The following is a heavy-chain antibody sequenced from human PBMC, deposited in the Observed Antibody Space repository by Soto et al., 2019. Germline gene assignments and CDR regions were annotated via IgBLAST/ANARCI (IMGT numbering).Heavy chain of an antibody. J-gene: IGHJ4*02. CDR2: IWYDGSNK. Sequence: QVQLVESGGGVVQPGRSLRLSCAASGFTFSSYGMHWVRQAPGKGLEWVAVIWYDGSNKYYADSVKGRFTISRDNCKNTLYLQMNSLRAEDTAVYYCARDAADGDYGGDYWGQGTLVTVSS. D-gene: IGHD4-17*01. V-gene: IGHV3-33*01. CDR3: ARDAADGDYGGDY. CDR1: GFTFSSYG.